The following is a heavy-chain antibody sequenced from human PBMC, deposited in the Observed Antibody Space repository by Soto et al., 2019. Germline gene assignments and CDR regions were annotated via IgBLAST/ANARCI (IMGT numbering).Heavy chain of an antibody. Sequence: ASVKVSCKASGYTFTGYYMHWVRQAPGQGLEWMGWINPNSGGTNYAQKFQGRVTMTRDTRVSTAHMELSRLRSDDTAVYYCASPYCSGGSCRYRYYGMDVRGQGTTVTVSS. CDR2: INPNSGGT. V-gene: IGHV1-2*02. CDR1: GYTFTGYY. D-gene: IGHD2-15*01. CDR3: ASPYCSGGSCRYRYYGMDV. J-gene: IGHJ6*02.